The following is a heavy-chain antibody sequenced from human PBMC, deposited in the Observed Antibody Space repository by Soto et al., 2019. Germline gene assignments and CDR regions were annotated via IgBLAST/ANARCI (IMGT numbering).Heavy chain of an antibody. CDR1: GYYYNLHG. J-gene: IGHJ6*02. CDR3: ARHLRSYDFFQYYYGIEG. D-gene: IGHD3-16*01. Sequence: GESLKISCRGAGYYYNLHGISWVRQKPGRVLEWMGIIYPGDSDTRYNPSFQGQVTISVDKSINTAYLQWDSLEASDTATYYCARHLRSYDFFQYYYGIEGWGQGSTVTVSS. CDR2: IYPGDSDT. V-gene: IGHV5-51*01.